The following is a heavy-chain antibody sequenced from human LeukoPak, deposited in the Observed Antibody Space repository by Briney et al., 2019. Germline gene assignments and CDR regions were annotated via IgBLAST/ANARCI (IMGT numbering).Heavy chain of an antibody. J-gene: IGHJ6*03. D-gene: IGHD4-11*01. CDR3: AREGQIQYDYYYYYYMDV. V-gene: IGHV3-20*04. Sequence: GGSLRLSCAASGFTSDDYGMSWVRQAPGKGLEWVSGINWNGGSTGYADSVKGRFTISRDNAKNSLYLQMNSLRAEDTALYYCAREGQIQYDYYYYYYMDVWGKGTTVTVSS. CDR1: GFTSDDYG. CDR2: INWNGGST.